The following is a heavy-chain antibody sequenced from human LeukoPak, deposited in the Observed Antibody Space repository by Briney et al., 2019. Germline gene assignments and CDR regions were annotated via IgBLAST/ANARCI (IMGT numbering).Heavy chain of an antibody. Sequence: SETLSLTCAVYGGSFSGYYWSWIRQPPGKGLEWIGEINHSGSTNYNPSLKSRVTISVDTSKNQFSLKLSSVTAADTAVYYCARTYRNYYYYMDVRGKGTTVTVSS. CDR1: GGSFSGYY. CDR3: ARTYRNYYYYMDV. J-gene: IGHJ6*03. CDR2: INHSGST. V-gene: IGHV4-34*01. D-gene: IGHD3-16*02.